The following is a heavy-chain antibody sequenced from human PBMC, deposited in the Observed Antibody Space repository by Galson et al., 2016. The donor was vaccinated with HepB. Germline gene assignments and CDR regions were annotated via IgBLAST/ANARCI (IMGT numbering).Heavy chain of an antibody. Sequence: SLRLSCAASGFIFSETWMGWVRQAPGKGLEWVGRLKSKTDGGTTDYATPVKGRFTISGDNSKNTLYLQMDSLKGDDTAVYYCTTDRGIAIRPLFDFWGQGTLVTVSS. CDR2: LKSKTDGGTT. D-gene: IGHD6-6*01. V-gene: IGHV3-15*05. J-gene: IGHJ4*02. CDR3: TTDRGIAIRPLFDF. CDR1: GFIFSETW.